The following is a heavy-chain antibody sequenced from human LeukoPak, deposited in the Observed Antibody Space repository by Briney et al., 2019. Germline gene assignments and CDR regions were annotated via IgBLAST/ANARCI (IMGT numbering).Heavy chain of an antibody. Sequence: GGSLRLSCAASGFTFSNYGIHWVRQAPGKGLEWVAFVRSDGSNDYYADSVKGRFTISRDNSKNTLYLQMNSLRAEDTAVYYCAKDSSGWANWFDPWGQGTLVSVSS. CDR3: AKDSSGWANWFDP. CDR2: VRSDGSND. V-gene: IGHV3-30*02. D-gene: IGHD6-19*01. J-gene: IGHJ5*02. CDR1: GFTFSNYG.